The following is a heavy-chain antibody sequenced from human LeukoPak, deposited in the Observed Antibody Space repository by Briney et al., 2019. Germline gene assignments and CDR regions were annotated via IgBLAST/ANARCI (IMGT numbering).Heavy chain of an antibody. J-gene: IGHJ6*03. Sequence: PGGSLRLSCAASGFTFSSYWMHWVRQAPGKGLEWVPYISSSSSTIYYADSVKGRFTISRDNAKNSLYLQMNSLRAEDTAVYYCAREREVPAARDYYYYYMDVWGKGTTVTVSS. V-gene: IGHV3-48*01. CDR1: GFTFSSYW. CDR2: ISSSSSTI. CDR3: AREREVPAARDYYYYYMDV. D-gene: IGHD2-2*01.